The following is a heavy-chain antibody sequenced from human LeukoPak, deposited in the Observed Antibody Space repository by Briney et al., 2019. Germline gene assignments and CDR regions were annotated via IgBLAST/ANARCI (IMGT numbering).Heavy chain of an antibody. V-gene: IGHV3-23*01. J-gene: IGHJ4*02. Sequence: GGSLRLSCAASGFTFSSYAMSWVRQAPGKGLEWVSAISGSGGSTYYADSVKGRFTISRDNAKKSLYLQMNRLRAEDTAVYFCARADTSDILTGYSDYWGQGTLVTVSS. D-gene: IGHD3-9*01. CDR3: ARADTSDILTGYSDY. CDR2: ISGSGGST. CDR1: GFTFSSYA.